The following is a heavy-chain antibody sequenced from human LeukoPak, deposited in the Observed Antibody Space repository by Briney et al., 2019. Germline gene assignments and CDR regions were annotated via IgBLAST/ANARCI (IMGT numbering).Heavy chain of an antibody. Sequence: PSETLPLTCTVSGGSISSYYWSWIRQPPGKGLEWIGYIFYSGSTNYNPSLKSRVTISVDTSKNQFSLRLSSVTAADTAVYYCARHSDYYGSGSYFTYYFDYWGQGTLVTVSS. V-gene: IGHV4-59*08. CDR3: ARHSDYYGSGSYFTYYFDY. CDR2: IFYSGST. CDR1: GGSISSYY. D-gene: IGHD3-10*01. J-gene: IGHJ4*02.